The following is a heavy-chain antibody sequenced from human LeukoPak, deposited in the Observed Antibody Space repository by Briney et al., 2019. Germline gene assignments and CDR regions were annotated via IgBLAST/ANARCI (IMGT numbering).Heavy chain of an antibody. Sequence: SETLSLTCTVSGGSISSYQWSWIRQPPGKGLEWIGYIYYSGSTNYNPSLKSRVTISVDTSKNQFSLKLSSVTAADTAVYYCARGYYYDSSGYPDAFDIWGQGTMVTVSS. D-gene: IGHD3-22*01. J-gene: IGHJ3*02. V-gene: IGHV4-59*01. CDR3: ARGYYYDSSGYPDAFDI. CDR2: IYYSGST. CDR1: GGSISSYQ.